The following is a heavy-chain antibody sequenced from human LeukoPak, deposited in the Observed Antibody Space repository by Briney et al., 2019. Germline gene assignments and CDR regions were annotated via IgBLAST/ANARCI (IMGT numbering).Heavy chain of an antibody. V-gene: IGHV3-23*01. CDR3: ATAPRYCSSTSCYYYNAMDV. J-gene: IGHJ6*02. CDR2: ISGSGGST. Sequence: GGSLRLSCAASGFTFSTYVMSWVRQAPGKGLQWVSSISGSGGSTYYADSVKGRFTISRDNSKNTLYLQMNSLRVEDTAVYYCATAPRYCSSTSCYYYNAMDVWGQGTTVTVSS. D-gene: IGHD2-2*01. CDR1: GFTFSTYV.